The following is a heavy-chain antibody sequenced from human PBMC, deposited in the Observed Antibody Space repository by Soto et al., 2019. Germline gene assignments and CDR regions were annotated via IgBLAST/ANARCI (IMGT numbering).Heavy chain of an antibody. Sequence: ASVKVSCKASGYTFTSYGISWVRQAPGQGLEWMGWISAYNGNTNYAQKLQGRVTMTTDTSTSTAYMELRSLRSDDTAVYYCARDDIVVVVAATDPAEYFQHWGQGTLVTVSS. CDR3: ARDDIVVVVAATDPAEYFQH. V-gene: IGHV1-18*01. CDR2: ISAYNGNT. CDR1: GYTFTSYG. J-gene: IGHJ1*01. D-gene: IGHD2-15*01.